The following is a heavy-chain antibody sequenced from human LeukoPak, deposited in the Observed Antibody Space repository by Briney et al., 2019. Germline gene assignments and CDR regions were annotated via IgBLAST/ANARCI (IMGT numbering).Heavy chain of an antibody. V-gene: IGHV3-23*01. CDR2: ITASSSST. J-gene: IGHJ4*02. CDR3: AKDTRYYGSGSYLFDY. Sequence: QPGGSLRLSCEASGFTFSNYGMSWVRQAPGKGLEWVSAITASSSSTHDADSVKGRFTISRDNSKNTLYLQMNSLRAEDTAVYYCAKDTRYYGSGSYLFDYWGQGTLVTVSS. CDR1: GFTFSNYG. D-gene: IGHD3-10*01.